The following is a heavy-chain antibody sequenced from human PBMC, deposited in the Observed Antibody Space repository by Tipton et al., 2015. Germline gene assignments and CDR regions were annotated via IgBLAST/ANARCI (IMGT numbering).Heavy chain of an antibody. J-gene: IGHJ3*02. D-gene: IGHD3-22*01. Sequence: GLVKPSETLSLTCTVSGGSVSSGSYYWNWIRQPPGKGLEWIGYIYYSGSTNYNPSLKSRVTISVDTSKNQFSLKLSSVTAADTAVYYCARDYYDSSGYYFGVGAFDIWGQGTMVTVSS. V-gene: IGHV4-61*01. CDR2: IYYSGST. CDR1: GGSVSSGSYY. CDR3: ARDYYDSSGYYFGVGAFDI.